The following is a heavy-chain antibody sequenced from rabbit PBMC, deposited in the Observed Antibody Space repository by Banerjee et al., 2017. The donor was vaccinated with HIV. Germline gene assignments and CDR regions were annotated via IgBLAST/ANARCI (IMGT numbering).Heavy chain of an antibody. CDR2: INTSSGNT. Sequence: QSLEESGGDLVTPGASLTLTCTASGFDLSTDYYYMCWVRQAPGKGLEWIACINTSSGNTVYASWAKGRFTISKTSSTTVTLQMTSLTAADTATYFCARDLAGVIGWNFNLWGQGTLVTVS. CDR3: ARDLAGVIGWNFNL. CDR1: GFDLSTDYY. J-gene: IGHJ4*01. V-gene: IGHV1S40*01. D-gene: IGHD4-1*01.